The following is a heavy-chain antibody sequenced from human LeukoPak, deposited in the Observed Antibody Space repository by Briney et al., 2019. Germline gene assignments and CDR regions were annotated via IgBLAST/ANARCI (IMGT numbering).Heavy chain of an antibody. V-gene: IGHV5-51*01. CDR2: IDPSDSET. CDR3: ARQTAMGRSGDY. D-gene: IGHD7-27*01. CDR1: GYSFTSYW. Sequence: GESLKISCKASGYSFTSYWIGWVRHMPGKGLEWMGIIDPSDSETRYTPSFQGQVTISVDKSLTTAYLQWNSLKASDTAMYYWARQTAMGRSGDYWGQGTLVTVSS. J-gene: IGHJ4*02.